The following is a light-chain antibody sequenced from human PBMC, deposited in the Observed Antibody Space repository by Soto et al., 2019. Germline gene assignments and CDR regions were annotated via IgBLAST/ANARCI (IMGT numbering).Light chain of an antibody. CDR1: SSDVGGYTY. CDR3: TSYTSSSTPYV. CDR2: DVS. J-gene: IGLJ1*01. Sequence: QSVLTQPASVSGSPGQSITISCAGTSSDVGGYTYVSWYQQHPGKAPKLMIYDVSNRPSGVSKRISGSKSGNTASMTIYGLQAEDEADYYCTSYTSSSTPYVFGGGTKVTVL. V-gene: IGLV2-14*01.